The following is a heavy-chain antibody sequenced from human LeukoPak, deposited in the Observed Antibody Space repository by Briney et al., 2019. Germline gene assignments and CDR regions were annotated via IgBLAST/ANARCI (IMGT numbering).Heavy chain of an antibody. D-gene: IGHD6-19*01. Sequence: PGRSLRLSCAASGFTFDDYAMHWVRQAPGKGLEWVSGISWNSGSIGYADSVKGRFTISRDNAMNSLYLQMNRLRAEDTALYYCAKGGASGGWLYNWFDPWGQGTLVTVSS. CDR1: GFTFDDYA. CDR3: AKGGASGGWLYNWFDP. J-gene: IGHJ5*02. V-gene: IGHV3-9*01. CDR2: ISWNSGSI.